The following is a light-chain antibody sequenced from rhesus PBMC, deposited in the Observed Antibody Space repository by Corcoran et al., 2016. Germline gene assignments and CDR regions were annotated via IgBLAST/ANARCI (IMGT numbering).Light chain of an antibody. CDR3: QQSTNWPWT. V-gene: IGKV3-35*01. CDR1: QSVSRS. Sequence: EIVLTQSPATLSLSPGERATLSCRASQSVSRSLAWYQQKPGKTPRLLMYDASTRATGIPDRFSGSGSETDFTLTISRLEPEDVGVYYCQQSTNWPWTFGQGTKVEIK. J-gene: IGKJ1*01. CDR2: DAS.